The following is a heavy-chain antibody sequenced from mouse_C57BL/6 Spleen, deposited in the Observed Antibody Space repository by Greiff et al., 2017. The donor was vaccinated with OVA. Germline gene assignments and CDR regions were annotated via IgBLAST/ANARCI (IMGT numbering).Heavy chain of an antibody. D-gene: IGHD1-1*01. CDR1: GFTFSDYY. CDR2: INYDGSST. Sequence: EVHLVESEGGLVQPGSSMKLSCTASGFTFSDYYMAWVRQVPEKGLEWVANINYDGSSTYYLDSLKSRFIISRDNAKNILYLQMSSLKSEDTATYYCARDRSYYYGSSGYFDVWGTGTTVTVSS. CDR3: ARDRSYYYGSSGYFDV. V-gene: IGHV5-16*01. J-gene: IGHJ1*03.